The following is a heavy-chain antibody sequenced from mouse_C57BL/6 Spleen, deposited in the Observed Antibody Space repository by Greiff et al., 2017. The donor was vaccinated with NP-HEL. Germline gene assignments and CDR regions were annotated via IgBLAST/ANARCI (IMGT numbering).Heavy chain of an antibody. CDR3: DKNGGGVYYAMDY. CDR2: IWRGGST. J-gene: IGHJ4*01. CDR1: GFSLTSYG. Sequence: QVQLQQSGPGLVQPSQSLSITCTVSGFSLTSYGVHWVRQSPGKGLEWLGVIWRGGSTGYNAAFLSRLSIRKDNSTRHVFFKMHSLEAVDTAIYYCDKNGGGVYYAMDYWGQGTSVTVAS. V-gene: IGHV2-2*01.